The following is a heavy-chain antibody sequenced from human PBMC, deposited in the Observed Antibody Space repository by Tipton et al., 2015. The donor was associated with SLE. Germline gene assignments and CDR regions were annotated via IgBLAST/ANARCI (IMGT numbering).Heavy chain of an antibody. CDR2: ISSSSSYT. CDR1: GFTFSSYS. CDR3: ASEGVDYYDRRGRIPFDY. V-gene: IGHV3-21*04. Sequence: GSLRLSCAASGFTFSSYSMNWVRQAPGKGLEWVSSISSSSSYTNYADSVKGRFTISRDNAKNSLYLQMNSLRAEDTAVYYCASEGVDYYDRRGRIPFDYWGQGTLVTVSS. J-gene: IGHJ4*02. D-gene: IGHD3-22*01.